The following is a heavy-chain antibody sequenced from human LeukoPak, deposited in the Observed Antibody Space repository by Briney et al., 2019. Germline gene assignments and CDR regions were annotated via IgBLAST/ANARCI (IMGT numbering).Heavy chain of an antibody. J-gene: IGHJ4*02. CDR1: GYTFTGYY. Sequence: GASVKVSCKASGYTFTGYYMHWVRQAPGQGLEWMGWINPNSGGTNYAQKFQGRVTMTRDTSISTAYMELSRLSSDDTAVYYCARVAYYYDSSGYYHYWGQGTLVTVSS. CDR2: INPNSGGT. CDR3: ARVAYYYDSSGYYHY. D-gene: IGHD3-22*01. V-gene: IGHV1-2*02.